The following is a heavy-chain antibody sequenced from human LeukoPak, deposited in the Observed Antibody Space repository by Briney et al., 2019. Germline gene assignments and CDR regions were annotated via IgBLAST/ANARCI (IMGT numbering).Heavy chain of an antibody. J-gene: IGHJ4*02. CDR1: GYTFTIYG. CDR3: ARDRSMAMVRGVPGDY. V-gene: IGHV1-18*01. Sequence: GASVKVSCKASGYTFTIYGISWVRQAPGQGLEWMGWISAYNGNTNYAQKLQGRVTMTTDTSTSTAYMELRSLRSDDTAVYYCARDRSMAMVRGVPGDYWGQGTLVTVSS. CDR2: ISAYNGNT. D-gene: IGHD3-10*01.